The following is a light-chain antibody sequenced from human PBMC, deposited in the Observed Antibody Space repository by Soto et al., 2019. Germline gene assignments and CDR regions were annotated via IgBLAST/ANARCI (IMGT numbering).Light chain of an antibody. Sequence: DIQMTQSPSSLSASVGDRVTITCQASQDISNYLNRYQQKPGKAPKFLIYDASNLETGVPSRFSGSGSGTYFTFTISSLQPEDIATYYCQQYDSLPITFGQGTRLDIK. J-gene: IGKJ5*01. CDR3: QQYDSLPIT. V-gene: IGKV1-33*01. CDR1: QDISNY. CDR2: DAS.